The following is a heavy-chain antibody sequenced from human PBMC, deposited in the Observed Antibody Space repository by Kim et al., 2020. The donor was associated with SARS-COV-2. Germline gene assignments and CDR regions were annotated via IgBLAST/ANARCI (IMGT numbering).Heavy chain of an antibody. Sequence: SETLSLTCAVYGGSFSGYYWSWIRQPPGKGLEWIGEINHSGSTNYNPSLKSRVTISVDTSKNQFSLKLSSVTAADTAVYYCARGAVGKRGIVVVPAAIGPYFDYWGQGTLVTVSS. D-gene: IGHD2-2*01. CDR1: GGSFSGYY. V-gene: IGHV4-34*01. CDR3: ARGAVGKRGIVVVPAAIGPYFDY. CDR2: INHSGST. J-gene: IGHJ4*02.